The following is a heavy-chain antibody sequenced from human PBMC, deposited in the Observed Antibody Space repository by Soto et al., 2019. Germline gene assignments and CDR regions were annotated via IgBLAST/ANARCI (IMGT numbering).Heavy chain of an antibody. CDR1: GFTFSSYW. CDR2: IKQDGSEK. Sequence: GGSLRLSCAASGFTFSSYWMSWVRQAPGKGLEWVANIKQDGSEKYYVDSVKGRFTISRDNAKNSLYLQMNSLRAEDTAVYYCARGQLLLSSYYYYYMDVWGKGTTVTVSS. V-gene: IGHV3-7*04. CDR3: ARGQLLLSSYYYYYMDV. J-gene: IGHJ6*03. D-gene: IGHD2-2*01.